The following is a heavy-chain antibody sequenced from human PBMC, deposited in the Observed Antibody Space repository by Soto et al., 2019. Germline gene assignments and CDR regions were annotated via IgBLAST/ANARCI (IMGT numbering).Heavy chain of an antibody. CDR3: ARGGDVNYYHGMDV. CDR1: GYTFTSYG. J-gene: IGHJ6*02. V-gene: IGHV1-18*01. CDR2: ISAYNGKT. Sequence: QVQLVQSGGEVKKPGASVKLSCTASGYTFTSYGISWVRQAPGQGLEWMGWISAYNGKTNYAQNVQGRVTMTTDTSTRQAYMGLRSLRSDDTAVYYCARGGDVNYYHGMDVWGQGTTVTVSS. D-gene: IGHD5-12*01.